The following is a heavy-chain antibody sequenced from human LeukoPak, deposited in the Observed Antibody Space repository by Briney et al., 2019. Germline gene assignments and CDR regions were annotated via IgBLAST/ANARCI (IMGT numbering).Heavy chain of an antibody. CDR1: GYTFTSYG. D-gene: IGHD1-26*01. CDR3: ARDRGWELKGPVDY. V-gene: IGHV1-18*01. J-gene: IGHJ4*02. CDR2: ISAYNGNT. Sequence: GASVKVSCKASGYTFTSYGISWVRQATGQGLEWMGWISAYNGNTNYAQKLQGRVTMTTDTSTSTAYMELRSLRSDDTAVYYCARDRGWELKGPVDYWGQGTLVTVSS.